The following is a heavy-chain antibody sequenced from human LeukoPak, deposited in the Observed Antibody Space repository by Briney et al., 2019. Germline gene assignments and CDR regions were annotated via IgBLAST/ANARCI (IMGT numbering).Heavy chain of an antibody. CDR1: GGSISSGGYY. V-gene: IGHV4-30-2*01. J-gene: IGHJ2*01. CDR3: ARDERYCSGGSCYPGYFDL. D-gene: IGHD2-15*01. CDR2: IYHSGST. Sequence: SQTLSLTCTVSGGSISSGGYYWSWIRQPPGKGLEWIGYIYHSGSTYYNPSLKSRVTISVDTSKNQFSLKLSSVTAADTAVYYCARDERYCSGGSCYPGYFDLWGRGTLVTVSS.